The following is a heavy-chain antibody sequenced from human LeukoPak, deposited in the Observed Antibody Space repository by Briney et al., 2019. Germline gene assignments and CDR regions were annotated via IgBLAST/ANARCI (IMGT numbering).Heavy chain of an antibody. CDR3: ARSLRRGDFWSGYYFDY. V-gene: IGHV4-61*02. CDR1: GGSISSGSYY. J-gene: IGHJ4*02. Sequence: PSETLSLTCTVSGGSISSGSYYWSWLRQPAGKGLEWIGRIYTSGSTYYSPSLKSRVTTSVDTSKDQFSLKLSSVTAADTAVYYCARSLRRGDFWSGYYFDYWGQGSLVTVSS. CDR2: IYTSGST. D-gene: IGHD3-3*01.